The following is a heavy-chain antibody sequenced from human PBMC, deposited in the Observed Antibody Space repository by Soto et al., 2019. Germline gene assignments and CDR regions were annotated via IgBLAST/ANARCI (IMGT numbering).Heavy chain of an antibody. J-gene: IGHJ6*02. CDR2: IRSKANSYAT. V-gene: IGHV3-73*01. D-gene: IGHD6-13*01. CDR3: ARELVYLRRQTRGSAYYYGMDV. Sequence: GGSLRLSCAGSGFAFSGSTIHWVRQASGKGLEWVGRIRSKANSYATAYAASVKGRFIISRDGSKTTAYLQMNSLRAEDTAVYYCARELVYLRRQTRGSAYYYGMDVWGQGTTVTVSS. CDR1: GFAFSGST.